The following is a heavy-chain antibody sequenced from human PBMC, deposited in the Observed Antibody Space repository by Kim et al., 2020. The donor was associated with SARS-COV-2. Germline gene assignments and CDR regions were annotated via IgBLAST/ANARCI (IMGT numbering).Heavy chain of an antibody. CDR1: GFTFSSYS. Sequence: GGSLRLSCAASGFTFSSYSMNWVRQAPGKGLEWVSSISSSSSYIYYADSVKGRFTISRDNAKNSLYLQMNSLRAEDTAVYYCAREVCGGDCYSTYYYYGMDVWGQGTTVTVSS. J-gene: IGHJ6*02. D-gene: IGHD2-21*02. V-gene: IGHV3-21*01. CDR3: AREVCGGDCYSTYYYYGMDV. CDR2: ISSSSSYI.